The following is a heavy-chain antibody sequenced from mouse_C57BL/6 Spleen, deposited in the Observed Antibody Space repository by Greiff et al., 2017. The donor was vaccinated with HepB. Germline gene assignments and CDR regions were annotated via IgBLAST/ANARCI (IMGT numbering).Heavy chain of an antibody. CDR1: GYTFTSYD. CDR2: IYPRDGST. Sequence: VQLVESGPELVKPGASVKLSCKASGYTFTSYDINWVKQRPGQGLEWIGWIYPRDGSTKYNEKFKGKATLTVDTSSSTAYMELHSLTSEDSAVYFCARGGGYRSFAYWGQGTLVTVSA. J-gene: IGHJ3*01. CDR3: ARGGGYRSFAY. V-gene: IGHV1-85*01. D-gene: IGHD2-2*01.